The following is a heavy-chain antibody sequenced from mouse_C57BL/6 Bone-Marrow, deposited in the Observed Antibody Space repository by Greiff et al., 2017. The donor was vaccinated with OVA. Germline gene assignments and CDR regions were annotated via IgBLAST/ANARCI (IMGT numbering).Heavy chain of an antibody. J-gene: IGHJ4*01. D-gene: IGHD2-4*01. CDR3: ARHDYDVGAMDY. CDR2: ISSGSSTI. V-gene: IGHV5-17*01. CDR1: GFTFSDYG. Sequence: EVKLMESGGGLVKPGGSLKLSCAASGFTFSDYGMHWVRQAPEKGLEWVAYISSGSSTIYYADTVKGRFTISRDNAKNTLFLQMTSLRSEDTAMYYCARHDYDVGAMDYWGQGTSVTVSS.